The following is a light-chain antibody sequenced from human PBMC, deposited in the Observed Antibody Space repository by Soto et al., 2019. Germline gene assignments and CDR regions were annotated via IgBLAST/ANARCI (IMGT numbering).Light chain of an antibody. V-gene: IGLV1-47*01. Sequence: QSVLTQPPSASGTPGQRVTFSCSGSSSNIGSNYVYWYQQLPGTAPKLLIYRNNQRPSGVPDRFSGSKSGTSASLAISGLRSEDEADYYCAAWDDSLSGLYVFGTGTKLTVL. CDR2: RNN. J-gene: IGLJ1*01. CDR3: AAWDDSLSGLYV. CDR1: SSNIGSNY.